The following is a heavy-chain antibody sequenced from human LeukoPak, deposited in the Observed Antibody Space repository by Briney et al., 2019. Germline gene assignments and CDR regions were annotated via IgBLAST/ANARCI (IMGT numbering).Heavy chain of an antibody. Sequence: GGSVRLSCAASGFTFSSYAMSWVRQAPGKGLEWVSAISGSGGSTYYADSVKGRFTISRDNSKNTLYLQMNSLRAEDTAVYYCATLLGYCGGDCYPDYWGQGTLVTVSS. D-gene: IGHD2-21*02. CDR3: ATLLGYCGGDCYPDY. V-gene: IGHV3-23*01. J-gene: IGHJ4*02. CDR2: ISGSGGST. CDR1: GFTFSSYA.